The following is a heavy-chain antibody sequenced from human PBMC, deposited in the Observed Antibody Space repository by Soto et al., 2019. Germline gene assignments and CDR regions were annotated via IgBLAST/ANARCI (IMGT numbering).Heavy chain of an antibody. D-gene: IGHD6-13*01. CDR2: IWYDGSNK. CDR3: ARDGQQLAPYALDV. J-gene: IGHJ6*02. CDR1: GFTFSNHA. Sequence: QVQLVESGGGVVQPGTSLRLSCTTSGFTFSNHAMHWVRQAPGKGLEWVAQIWYDGSNKYYADSVKGRFTISRDNSRNMVYVRMNSLRVEDTAVYYCARDGQQLAPYALDVWGQGTSVTVSS. V-gene: IGHV3-33*01.